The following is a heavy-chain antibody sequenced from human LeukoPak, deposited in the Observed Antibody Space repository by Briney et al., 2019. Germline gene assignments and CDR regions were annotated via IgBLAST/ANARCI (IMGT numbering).Heavy chain of an antibody. V-gene: IGHV3-23*01. Sequence: GGSLRLSCAASGFTFSSYAMSWVRQAPGKGLEWVSAISGSGGSTYYADSVKGRFTISRDNSKNTLHLQMNSLRAEDTAVYYCAKLPHYYGSGSSLGDYWGQGTLVTVSS. CDR2: ISGSGGST. D-gene: IGHD3-10*01. CDR1: GFTFSSYA. CDR3: AKLPHYYGSGSSLGDY. J-gene: IGHJ4*02.